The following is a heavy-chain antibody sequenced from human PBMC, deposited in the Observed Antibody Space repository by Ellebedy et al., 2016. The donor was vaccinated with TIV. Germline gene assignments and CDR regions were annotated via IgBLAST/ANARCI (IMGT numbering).Heavy chain of an antibody. CDR2: INAGNGNT. CDR1: GYTFTSYA. J-gene: IGHJ4*02. V-gene: IGHV1-3*01. Sequence: ASVKVSCXASGYTFTSYAMHWVRQAPGQRLEWMGWINAGNGNTKYSQKFQGRVTMTRDTSTSTVYMELSSLRSEDTAVYYCARLQNGDSSGYGDPGDYWGQGTLVTVSS. CDR3: ARLQNGDSSGYGDPGDY. D-gene: IGHD3-22*01.